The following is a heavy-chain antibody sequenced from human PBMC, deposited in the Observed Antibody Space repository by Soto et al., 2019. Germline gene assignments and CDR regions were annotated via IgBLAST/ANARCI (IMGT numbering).Heavy chain of an antibody. Sequence: ASVKVSCKASGGTFSSYAISWVRQAPGQGLEWMGGIIPIFGTANYAQKFQGRVTITADESTSTAYMELSSLRSEDTAVYYCARINWSGYRYKGGFDPWGQGTLVTVSS. J-gene: IGHJ5*02. CDR1: GGTFSSYA. D-gene: IGHD3-3*01. V-gene: IGHV1-69*13. CDR3: ARINWSGYRYKGGFDP. CDR2: IIPIFGTA.